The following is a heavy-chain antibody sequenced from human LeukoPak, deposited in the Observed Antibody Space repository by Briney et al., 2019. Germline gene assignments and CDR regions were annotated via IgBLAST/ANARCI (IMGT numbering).Heavy chain of an antibody. Sequence: PSETLSLICTVSGGSITSNSFYWGWIRQPPGKGLEWIETVYYTGITHYNPSLMSRITISVDTSKSQFSLDLNSVTAADTAVYYCARHGILTDHSVRYWGQGILVTVSS. V-gene: IGHV4-39*01. CDR1: GGSITSNSFY. D-gene: IGHD3-9*01. CDR2: VYYTGIT. CDR3: ARHGILTDHSVRY. J-gene: IGHJ4*02.